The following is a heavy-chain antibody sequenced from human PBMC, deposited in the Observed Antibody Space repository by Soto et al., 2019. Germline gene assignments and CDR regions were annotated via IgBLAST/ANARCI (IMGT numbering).Heavy chain of an antibody. Sequence: QVQLVESGGGEVQPGRSLRLSCVASGFNFSSFPMHWVRQAPGKGLKWMAVISYDGSNRYYADSVKGRFTISRDNSKNTLYLQMNSLRVEDTAVYYCARETAAWRDFDYWGQGNLVTVSS. J-gene: IGHJ4*02. CDR1: GFNFSSFP. V-gene: IGHV3-30-3*01. CDR3: ARETAAWRDFDY. CDR2: ISYDGSNR. D-gene: IGHD6-13*01.